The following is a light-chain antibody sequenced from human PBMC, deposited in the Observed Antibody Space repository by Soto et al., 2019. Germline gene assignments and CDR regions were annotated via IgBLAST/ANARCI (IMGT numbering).Light chain of an antibody. V-gene: IGLV2-14*03. CDR1: SSDIGSYDH. CDR2: AVS. J-gene: IGLJ1*01. Sequence: QSVLTQPASVSGSPGQSITISCSGTSSDIGSYDHVAWYQQFPGKSPKLIIYAVSDRPSGVSDRFSGSKSGISASLTISGLHPEDEADYSCISYTDRQSYLFGTGTKVTVL. CDR3: ISYTDRQSYL.